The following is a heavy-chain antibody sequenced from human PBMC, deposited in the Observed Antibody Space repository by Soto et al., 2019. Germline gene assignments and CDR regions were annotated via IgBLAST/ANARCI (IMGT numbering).Heavy chain of an antibody. CDR3: AKGTTDLDY. D-gene: IGHD1-26*01. CDR1: GFTFTSHA. CDR2: ISIGGSAT. V-gene: IGHV3-23*01. Sequence: GGSLRLSCSASGFTFTSHAMNWVRQAPGKGLEWVSLISIGGSATYYADSVQGRFTISRDDSKNTLYLQMNSLRADDTAVYYCAKGTTDLDYWGQGTLVTVSS. J-gene: IGHJ4*02.